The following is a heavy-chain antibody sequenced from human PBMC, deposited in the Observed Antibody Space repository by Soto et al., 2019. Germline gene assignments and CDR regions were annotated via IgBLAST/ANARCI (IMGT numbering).Heavy chain of an antibody. CDR1: CGSISSSSYY. J-gene: IGHJ5*02. Sequence: SETLSLTCTVSCGSISSSSYYWGWIRQPPGKGLEWIGSIYYSGSTYYNPSLKSRVTISVDTSKNQFSQKLSSVTAADTAVYYCARHSGSYPNWFDPWGQGTLVTVSS. CDR3: ARHSGSYPNWFDP. D-gene: IGHD1-26*01. V-gene: IGHV4-39*01. CDR2: IYYSGST.